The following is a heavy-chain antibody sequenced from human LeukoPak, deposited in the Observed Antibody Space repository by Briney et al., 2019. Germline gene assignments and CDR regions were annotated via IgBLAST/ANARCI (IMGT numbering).Heavy chain of an antibody. Sequence: GGSLRLSCAASGFTFSSYEMNWVRQAPGKGLEWVSYISSSGSTIYYADSVKGRFTISRDNSKNTLYLQMNSLRAEDTAVYYCAKFRGYSSGPLDYWGQGTLVTVSS. J-gene: IGHJ4*02. D-gene: IGHD6-19*01. CDR2: ISSSGSTI. CDR1: GFTFSSYE. V-gene: IGHV3-48*03. CDR3: AKFRGYSSGPLDY.